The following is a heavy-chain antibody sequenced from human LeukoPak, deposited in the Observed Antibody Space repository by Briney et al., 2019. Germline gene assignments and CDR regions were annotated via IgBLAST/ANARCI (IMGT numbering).Heavy chain of an antibody. CDR1: GGTFSSYA. V-gene: IGHV1-69*05. J-gene: IGHJ6*03. D-gene: IGHD3-3*01. CDR3: ARGKEVSSTIFGVVGPTYYYYMDV. Sequence: ASVKVSCKASGGTFSSYAISWVRQAPGQGLEWMGGIIPIFGTANYAQKFQGRVTITTDESTSTAYMELSSLRSEDTAVYYCARGKEVSSTIFGVVGPTYYYYMDVWGKGTTVTVSS. CDR2: IIPIFGTA.